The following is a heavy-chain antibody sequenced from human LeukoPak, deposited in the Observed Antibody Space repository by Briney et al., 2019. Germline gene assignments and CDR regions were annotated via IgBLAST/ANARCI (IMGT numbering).Heavy chain of an antibody. D-gene: IGHD4-17*01. CDR1: GGSIGSYY. CDR2: IYYSGST. CDR3: ARGNGQFDY. J-gene: IGHJ4*02. V-gene: IGHV4-59*08. Sequence: SETLSLTCTVSGGSIGSYYWSWIRQPPGKGLEWIGYIYYSGSTNYNPSLKSRVTISVDTSKNQFSLKLSSVTAADTAVYYCARGNGQFDYWGQGTLVTVSS.